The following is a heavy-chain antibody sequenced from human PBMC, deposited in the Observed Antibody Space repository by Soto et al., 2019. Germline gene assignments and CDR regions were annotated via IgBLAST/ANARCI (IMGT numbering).Heavy chain of an antibody. CDR3: AGGVISYDSSGYYYGTFDY. CDR2: IYYSGST. V-gene: IGHV4-31*03. CDR1: GGSISSGGYY. J-gene: IGHJ4*02. Sequence: PSGTLSLTCTVSGGSISSGGYYWSWIRQHPGKGLEWIGYIYYSGSTYYNPSLKSRVTISVDTSKNQFSLKLSSVTAADTAVYYCAGGVISYDSSGYYYGTFDYWGQGTLVTVSS. D-gene: IGHD3-22*01.